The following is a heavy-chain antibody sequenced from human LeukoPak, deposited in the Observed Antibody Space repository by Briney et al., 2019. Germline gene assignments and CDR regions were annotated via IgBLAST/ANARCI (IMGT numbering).Heavy chain of an antibody. D-gene: IGHD3-10*01. CDR2: ISWNSGSI. CDR3: ARALWSGPVYYGMDV. J-gene: IGHJ6*02. CDR1: GFTFDDYA. V-gene: IGHV3-9*01. Sequence: GGSLRLSCAASGFTFDDYAMHWVRQAPGKGLEWVSGISWNSGSIGYADSVKGRFTISRDNAKNSLYLQMNSLRAEDTAVYYCARALWSGPVYYGMDVWGQGTTVTVS.